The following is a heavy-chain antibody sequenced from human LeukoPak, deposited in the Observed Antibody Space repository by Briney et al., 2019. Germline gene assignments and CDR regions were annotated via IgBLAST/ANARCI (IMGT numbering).Heavy chain of an antibody. V-gene: IGHV1-69*13. CDR2: IIPIFGTA. J-gene: IGHJ4*02. Sequence: ASVNVSCKASGGTFSSYAISWVRQAPGQGLEWMGGIIPIFGTANYAQKFQGRVTITADESTSTAYMELSSLRSEDTAVYYCARQITMIVAPDSGYFDYWGQGTLVTVSS. CDR3: ARQITMIVAPDSGYFDY. D-gene: IGHD3-22*01. CDR1: GGTFSSYA.